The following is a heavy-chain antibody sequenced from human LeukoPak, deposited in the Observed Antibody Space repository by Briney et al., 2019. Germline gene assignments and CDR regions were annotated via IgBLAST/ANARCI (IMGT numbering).Heavy chain of an antibody. CDR1: GYTFTSYS. CDR3: ARASRYCSGGSCYFDY. CDR2: INAGNGNT. D-gene: IGHD2-15*01. Sequence: GASVKVSCKASGYTFTSYSMHWVRQARGQRLEWMGWINAGNGNTKYSQEFQGRVTITRDTSASTAYMELSSLRSEDMAVYYCARASRYCSGGSCYFDYWGQGTLVTVSS. J-gene: IGHJ4*02. V-gene: IGHV1-3*03.